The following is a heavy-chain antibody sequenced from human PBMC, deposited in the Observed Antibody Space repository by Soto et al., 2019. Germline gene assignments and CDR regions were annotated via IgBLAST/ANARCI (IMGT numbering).Heavy chain of an antibody. V-gene: IGHV4-59*01. D-gene: IGHD6-13*01. CDR3: AREAAAAAGTTVWFDP. CDR2: IYYSGST. Sequence: QVQLQESGPGLVKPSETLSLACTVSGGSISSYYWSWIRQPPGKGLEWIGYIYYSGSTNYNPSLKSRVTISVDTSKNQFSLKLSSVTAADTAVYYCAREAAAAAGTTVWFDPWGQGTLVTVSS. J-gene: IGHJ5*02. CDR1: GGSISSYY.